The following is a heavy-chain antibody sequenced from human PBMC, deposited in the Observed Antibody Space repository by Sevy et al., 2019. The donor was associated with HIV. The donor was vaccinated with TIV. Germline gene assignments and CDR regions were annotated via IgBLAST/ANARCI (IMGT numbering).Heavy chain of an antibody. D-gene: IGHD3-22*01. CDR3: ARDGGYDSRGYDLSNY. V-gene: IGHV3-30-3*01. Sequence: GGSLRLSCAASGITFNTYAMHWVRQAPGKGLEWVAVISYDGSNTYYADSVKGRFTISRDSSKNTLYLQMNSLRAEDTAVYFCARDGGYDSRGYDLSNYWGQGTLVTVSS. J-gene: IGHJ4*02. CDR1: GITFNTYA. CDR2: ISYDGSNT.